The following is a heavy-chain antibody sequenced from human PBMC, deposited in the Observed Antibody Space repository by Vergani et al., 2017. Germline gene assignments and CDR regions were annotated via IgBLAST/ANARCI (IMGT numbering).Heavy chain of an antibody. CDR3: ARENRIVVVPAATNWFDP. J-gene: IGHJ5*02. V-gene: IGHV4-34*01. CDR2: INHSGST. D-gene: IGHD2-2*01. CDR1: GGSFSGYY. Sequence: QVQLPQWGAGLLKPSETLSLTCAVYGGSFSGYYWSWIRQPPGKGQEWIGEINHSGSTNSNPSLKSRVTISVDTYKNQFSLKLSSVTAVDTAVYYCARENRIVVVPAATNWFDPWGQGTLVTVSS.